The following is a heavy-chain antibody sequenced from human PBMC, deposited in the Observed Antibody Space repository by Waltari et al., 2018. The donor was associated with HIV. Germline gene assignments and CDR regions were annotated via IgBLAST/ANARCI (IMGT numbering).Heavy chain of an antibody. CDR2: IYPGDSDT. Sequence: EVQLVQSGAEVKKPGEHLQISCKGSGYSFTNYWIGWGRKIPGKGLEWMGIIYPGDSDTRYSPSFQGQVTISAVKSISTAYLQLSSLKASDTAMYYCARRGMAAAGTGAGAFDYWGQGTLVTVSS. V-gene: IGHV5-51*01. D-gene: IGHD6-13*01. CDR1: GYSFTNYW. J-gene: IGHJ4*02. CDR3: ARRGMAAAGTGAGAFDY.